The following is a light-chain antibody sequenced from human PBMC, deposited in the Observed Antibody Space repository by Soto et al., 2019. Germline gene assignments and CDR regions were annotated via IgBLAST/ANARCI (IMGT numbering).Light chain of an antibody. V-gene: IGKV3-20*01. Sequence: EIVLTQSPGTLSLSPGERATLSCRASQGVDNYLAWYQQKPLQAPRLLIYGASSRATGIPDRFSGSGYGTDFTLTISRLEPEDFAVYYGHQYGVSPVTFGQGTTVEIK. J-gene: IGKJ1*01. CDR1: QGVDNY. CDR2: GAS. CDR3: HQYGVSPVT.